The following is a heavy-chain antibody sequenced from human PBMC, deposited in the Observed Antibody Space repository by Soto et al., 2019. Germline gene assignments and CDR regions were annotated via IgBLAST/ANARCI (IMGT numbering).Heavy chain of an antibody. D-gene: IGHD5-12*01. J-gene: IGHJ4*02. CDR2: ISAHNGNT. CDR3: ARDLGGFPDY. V-gene: IGHV1-18*01. CDR1: GYTFTRHG. Sequence: ASVKVSCKTSGYTFTRHGISWVRQAPGQGLEWMGWISAHNGNTKYEQKLQGRVTMTTVTSTSTAYMELRSLRSDDTAVYYCARDLGGFPDYWGQGTPVTVSS.